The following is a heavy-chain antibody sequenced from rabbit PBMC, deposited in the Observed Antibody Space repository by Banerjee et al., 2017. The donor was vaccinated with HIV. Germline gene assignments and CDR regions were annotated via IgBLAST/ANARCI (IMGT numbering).Heavy chain of an antibody. CDR3: ARHVHFVGVIGWNFGL. Sequence: QEQLEESGGDLVKPEGSLTLTCTASGFSFSSGYDMCWVRQAPGKGLEWIGCIYSSSGNTVYASWAKGPFTISKTSSTTVTLQMTSLTAADTATYFCARHVHFVGVIGWNFGLWGPGTLVTVS. J-gene: IGHJ4*01. CDR2: IYSSSGNT. CDR1: GFSFSSGYD. V-gene: IGHV1S45*01. D-gene: IGHD1-1*01.